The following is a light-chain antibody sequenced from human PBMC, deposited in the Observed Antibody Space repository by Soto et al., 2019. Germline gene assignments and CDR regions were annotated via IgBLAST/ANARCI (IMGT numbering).Light chain of an antibody. J-gene: IGLJ1*01. V-gene: IGLV2-8*01. CDR2: EVS. CDR1: NSDVGGYHS. CDR3: SSYTSSSTLV. Sequence: QSALTQPPSASGSPGQSVTISCTGTNSDVGGYHSVSWYQQHPGKAPKLLIYEVSKRPSGVPDRFSGSKSGSTASLTVSGLQAEDEADYYCSSYTSSSTLVFGTGTKLTVL.